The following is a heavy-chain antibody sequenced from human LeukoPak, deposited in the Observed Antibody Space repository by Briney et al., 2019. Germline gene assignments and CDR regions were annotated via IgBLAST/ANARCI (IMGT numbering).Heavy chain of an antibody. CDR1: GFTFSSYG. D-gene: IGHD2-15*01. Sequence: PGGSLRLSCAASGFTFSSYGMHWVRQAPGKGLEWVAVISYDGSNKYYADPVKGRFTISRDNSKNTLYLQMNSLRAEDRAVYYCAKDRRYCSGGSCNWFLPDYWGQGTLVTVSS. CDR3: AKDRRYCSGGSCNWFLPDY. J-gene: IGHJ4*02. CDR2: ISYDGSNK. V-gene: IGHV3-30*18.